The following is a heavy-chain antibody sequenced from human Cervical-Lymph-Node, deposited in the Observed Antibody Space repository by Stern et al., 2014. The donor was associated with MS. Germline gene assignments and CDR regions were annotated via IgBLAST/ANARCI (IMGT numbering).Heavy chain of an antibody. D-gene: IGHD1-26*01. CDR3: ARVRGSYYFDY. V-gene: IGHV3-7*01. J-gene: IGHJ4*02. CDR2: IKQNGNEK. CDR1: GLIFRTYG. Sequence: EVQLEDSGGGLVQPGGSLGLSWAASGLIFRTYGLPWVRQAPGKGLAWVANIKQNGNEKYYVDSLKGRFTISRDNAKNSLYLQMNSLRVEDTAVYYCARVRGSYYFDYWGQGTLVTVSS.